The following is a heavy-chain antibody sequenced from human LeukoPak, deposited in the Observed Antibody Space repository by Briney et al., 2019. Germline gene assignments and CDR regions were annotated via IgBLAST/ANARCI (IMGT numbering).Heavy chain of an antibody. CDR3: ATSYGDYYYYSGMDV. CDR1: GGSISSYY. V-gene: IGHV4-59*08. CDR2: IYYSGST. Sequence: PSETLSLTCTVSGGSISSYYWSWFRQPPGKGLEWVGYIYYSGSTNYNPSLKSRVTISVDTSKNQFSLKLSSVTAADTAVYYCATSYGDYYYYSGMDVWGQGTTVTVSS. D-gene: IGHD4/OR15-4a*01. J-gene: IGHJ6*02.